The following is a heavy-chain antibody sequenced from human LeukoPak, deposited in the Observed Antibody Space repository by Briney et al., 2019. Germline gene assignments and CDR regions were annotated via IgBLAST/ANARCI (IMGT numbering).Heavy chain of an antibody. CDR1: GFTFSNYA. CDR2: IGNSGGST. J-gene: IGHJ4*02. CDR3: AKDRGLLFGEFHDY. Sequence: GGSLRLSCAASGFTFSNYAMSWVRQAPGKGLEWVSVIGNSGGSTYYADSVKGRFSISRDNSKNTLYLQMNSLRAEDTAVYYCAKDRGLLFGEFHDYWGQGTLVTVSS. D-gene: IGHD3-10*02. V-gene: IGHV3-23*01.